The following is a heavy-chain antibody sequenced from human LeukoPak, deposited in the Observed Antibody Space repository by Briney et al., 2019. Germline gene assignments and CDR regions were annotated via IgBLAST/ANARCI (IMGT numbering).Heavy chain of an antibody. D-gene: IGHD7-27*01. V-gene: IGHV4-59*01. J-gene: IGHJ5*02. CDR2: IYYSGST. Sequence: SESLSLTCTVTGGSISIYYWSWIRQPPWKGLEWMEYIYYSGSTNYNPSLKSRVTISVDTSKNQFSLKLSSVTAADTAVYYCARTHSNWGRWFDPWGQGTLVTVSS. CDR1: GGSISIYY. CDR3: ARTHSNWGRWFDP.